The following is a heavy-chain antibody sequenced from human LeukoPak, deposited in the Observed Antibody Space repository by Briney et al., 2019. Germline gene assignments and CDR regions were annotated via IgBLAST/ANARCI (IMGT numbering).Heavy chain of an antibody. V-gene: IGHV3-30-3*01. Sequence: SGGSLRLSCAASGFTFSSYAMHWVRQAPGKGLEWVAVISYDGSNKYYADSVKGRFTISRDNSKNTLYLQMNSLRAEDTAVYYCARDKQWLGPLDYWGQGTLVTVSP. J-gene: IGHJ4*02. CDR1: GFTFSSYA. D-gene: IGHD6-19*01. CDR3: ARDKQWLGPLDY. CDR2: ISYDGSNK.